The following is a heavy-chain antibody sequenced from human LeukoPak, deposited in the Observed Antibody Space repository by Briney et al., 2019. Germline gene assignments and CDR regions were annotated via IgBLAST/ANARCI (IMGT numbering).Heavy chain of an antibody. CDR1: GGSISSSSYY. CDR2: IYYSGTT. Sequence: SGTLSLTCTVSGGSISSSSYYWGWIRQPPGKGLEWIGYIYYSGTTKYDPSLKSRVTISVDSSKNQFFLKLNSVTAADTAVYYCARGGRSDYGNSHFDHWGQGTLVTVSS. D-gene: IGHD4-11*01. V-gene: IGHV4-61*05. J-gene: IGHJ4*02. CDR3: ARGGRSDYGNSHFDH.